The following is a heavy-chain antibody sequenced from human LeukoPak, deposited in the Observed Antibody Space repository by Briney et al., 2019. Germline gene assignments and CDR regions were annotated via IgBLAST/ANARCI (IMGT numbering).Heavy chain of an antibody. CDR2: FDPEDGET. CDR3: ATGGPKVGATLFDY. Sequence: GASVKVSCKVSGYTLTELSMHWVRQAPGKGLEWMGGFDPEDGETIYAQKFQGRVTMTEDTSTDTAYMELSSLRSEDTAVYYCATGGPKVGATLFDYWGQGTLVTVSS. CDR1: GYTLTELS. V-gene: IGHV1-24*01. D-gene: IGHD1-26*01. J-gene: IGHJ4*02.